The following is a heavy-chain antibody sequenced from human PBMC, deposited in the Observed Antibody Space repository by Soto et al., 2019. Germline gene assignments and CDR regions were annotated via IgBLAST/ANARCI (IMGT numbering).Heavy chain of an antibody. J-gene: IGHJ4*02. Sequence: QVQLVESGGDLVKPGGSLRLYYAASGFTSSDYYMSWIRQAPGKGLEWVSYISSSGRTIYYADSVKGRFTISRDNAKNSLYLQMNSLRAEDTPVYYCARSLGMGGDGYNWGQGTLVTVSS. V-gene: IGHV3-11*01. CDR1: GFTSSDYY. CDR3: ARSLGMGGDGYN. CDR2: ISSSGRTI. D-gene: IGHD3-16*01.